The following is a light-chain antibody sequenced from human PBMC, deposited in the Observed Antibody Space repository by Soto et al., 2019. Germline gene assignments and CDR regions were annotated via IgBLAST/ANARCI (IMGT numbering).Light chain of an antibody. J-gene: IGKJ5*01. Sequence: TKSKSSLSASVGDRITITVRASQGISSYLNWYQQKPGKAPKLLIYAASSLQSGVPSRFSGSGSGTDFTLTISSLQPEDFATYYCQQSYSTPPTFGQGTILDIK. CDR2: AAS. V-gene: IGKV1-39*01. CDR1: QGISSY. CDR3: QQSYSTPPT.